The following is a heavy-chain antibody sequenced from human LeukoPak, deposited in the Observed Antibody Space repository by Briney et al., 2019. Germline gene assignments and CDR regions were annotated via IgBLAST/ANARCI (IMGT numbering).Heavy chain of an antibody. CDR1: GGAISSGSYY. V-gene: IGHV4-39*07. CDR3: ARARSGIAGFDP. CDR2: MYYTGST. D-gene: IGHD6-13*01. J-gene: IGHJ5*02. Sequence: TSETLSLTCIVSGGAISSGSYYWGWIHQPPGKELEWIGSMYYTGSTYNSPSLKSRVTISVDTSKNQFSLKLSSVTAADTAVHYCARARSGIAGFDPWGQGTLVTVSS.